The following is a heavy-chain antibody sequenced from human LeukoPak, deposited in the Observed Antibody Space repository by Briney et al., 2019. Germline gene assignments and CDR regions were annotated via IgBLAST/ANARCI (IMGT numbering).Heavy chain of an antibody. V-gene: IGHV3-13*01. CDR1: GLTFSSYD. CDR3: ARDLRVRGVIRGRYYYYGMDV. J-gene: IGHJ6*04. CDR2: ICTAGDS. D-gene: IGHD3-10*01. Sequence: GGSLRHSCAASGLTFSSYDMHWVGQATGKGVEWVSAICTAGDSYYPGSVKGRFTISRENAKNSLYLQMNSLRAGDTAVYYCARDLRVRGVIRGRYYYYGMDVWGKGTTVTVSS.